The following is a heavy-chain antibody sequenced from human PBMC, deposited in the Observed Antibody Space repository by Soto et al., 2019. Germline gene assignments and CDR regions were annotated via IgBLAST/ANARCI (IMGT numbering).Heavy chain of an antibody. J-gene: IGHJ4*02. V-gene: IGHV3-23*01. CDR1: GFTFSSYA. CDR3: AKRDKTGYYPEYYFDY. CDR2: ISGSGDTT. Sequence: EVQLLESGGGLVQPGGSLRLSCAASGFTFSSYAMSWVRQAPGKGLEWVSAISGSGDTTYYADSVKGRFTISRDNSKNTLYLQMSSLRAEDTAVYYCAKRDKTGYYPEYYFDYWGQGTLVTVSS. D-gene: IGHD1-26*01.